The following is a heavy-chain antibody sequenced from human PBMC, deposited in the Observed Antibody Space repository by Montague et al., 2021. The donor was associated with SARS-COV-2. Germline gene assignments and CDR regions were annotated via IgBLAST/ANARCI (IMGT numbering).Heavy chain of an antibody. D-gene: IGHD3-3*01. V-gene: IGHV4-59*01. CDR3: AREESGFDYYYCMDV. Sequence: SETLSLTCTVSGGSISSYYWSWIRQPPGKGLEWIGYIYYSGSTNYNPSLKSRVTISVDTSKNQFSLKLSSVTAADTAVYYCAREESGFDYYYCMDVWGQGTTVTVSS. CDR2: IYYSGST. J-gene: IGHJ6*02. CDR1: GGSISSYY.